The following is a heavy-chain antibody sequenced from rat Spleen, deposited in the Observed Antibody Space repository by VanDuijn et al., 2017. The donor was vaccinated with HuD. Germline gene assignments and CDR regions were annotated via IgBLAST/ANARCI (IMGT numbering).Heavy chain of an antibody. CDR3: ARQDNYVGFAY. Sequence: EVQLQESGPGLVKPSQSLSLTCSVTVYSITSSYRWNWIRKFPGNKLEWIGHISYSGSTSYNPSLKSRISITRDTSKNQFFLQLNSGSTEDTATYYCARQDNYVGFAYWGQGTLVTVSS. J-gene: IGHJ3*01. CDR2: ISYSGST. CDR1: VYSITSSY. V-gene: IGHV3-1*01. D-gene: IGHD1-10*01.